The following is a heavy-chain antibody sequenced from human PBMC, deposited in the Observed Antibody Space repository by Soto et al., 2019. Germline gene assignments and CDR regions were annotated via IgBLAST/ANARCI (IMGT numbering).Heavy chain of an antibody. Sequence: QVQLQQSGPRLVKPSETLSLTCTVSSGPDRSHNWGWIRQPPGRGLEWIGYVYYTGDTSYNPSLTSRVSISADTSPNDIPLTLSSVPAADTAVYYCVRQGIDYLHGLVDVWGQGTTVSVSS. D-gene: IGHD4-17*01. V-gene: IGHV4-59*08. CDR1: SGPDRSHN. CDR2: VYYTGDT. CDR3: VRQGIDYLHGLVDV. J-gene: IGHJ6*02.